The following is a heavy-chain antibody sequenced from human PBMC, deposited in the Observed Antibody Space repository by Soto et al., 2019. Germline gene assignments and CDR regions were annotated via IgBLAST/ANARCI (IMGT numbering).Heavy chain of an antibody. J-gene: IGHJ4*02. Sequence: QVQLVQSGAEVKKPGASVKVSCKASGYTFTNYAMQWVRQAPGQGLEWMGWINAGNGHTKYSQRFQDRLTITRDTSASTAYMELSSLRSEDTAVYYCARGIWTMTRGAYYFDHWGPGTLVTVSS. V-gene: IGHV1-3*01. CDR1: GYTFTNYA. D-gene: IGHD3-10*01. CDR2: INAGNGHT. CDR3: ARGIWTMTRGAYYFDH.